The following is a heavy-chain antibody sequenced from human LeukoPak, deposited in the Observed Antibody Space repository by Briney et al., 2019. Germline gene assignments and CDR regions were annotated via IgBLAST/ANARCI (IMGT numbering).Heavy chain of an antibody. CDR3: ATETSGGLAGNFDY. Sequence: ASVKVSCKASGYTFTSYGISWVRQAPGQGLEWMGIINPSGGSTSYAQKFQGRVTMTRDMSTSTVYMELSSLRSEDTAVYYCATETSGGLAGNFDYWGQGTLVTVSS. V-gene: IGHV1-46*01. J-gene: IGHJ4*02. CDR1: GYTFTSYG. CDR2: INPSGGST. D-gene: IGHD2-15*01.